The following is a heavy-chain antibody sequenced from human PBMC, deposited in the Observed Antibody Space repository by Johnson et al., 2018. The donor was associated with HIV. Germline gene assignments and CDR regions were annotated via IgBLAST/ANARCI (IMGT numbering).Heavy chain of an antibody. CDR3: TRDDLEYDILTGPARAFDI. J-gene: IGHJ3*02. Sequence: VHLVESGGGLVQPGRSLRLSCSASGFTFGDYAMSWFRQAPGKGLEWVGFIRSKPYGGTTEYAASVKGRFTISRDDSKSIAYLQMNSLKTEDTAVYYCTRDDLEYDILTGPARAFDIWGQGTMVTVSS. V-gene: IGHV3-49*03. D-gene: IGHD3-9*01. CDR2: IRSKPYGGTT. CDR1: GFTFGDYA.